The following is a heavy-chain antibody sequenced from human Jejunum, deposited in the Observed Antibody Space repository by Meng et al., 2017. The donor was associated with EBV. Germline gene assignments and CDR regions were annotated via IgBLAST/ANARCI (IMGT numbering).Heavy chain of an antibody. CDR1: GGSISSSNW. CDR3: ARDGGPSGSYAYWFDP. Sequence: HGSGQVRVKPLGTLSLTCAVSGGSISSSNWWRWVRQPPGKGPEWIGEIFHIGTTNYNPTLKSRVTMSVDKSKNHFSLKLTSVTAADTAVYYCARDGGPSGSYAYWFDPWGQGTLVTVSS. CDR2: IFHIGTT. D-gene: IGHD1-26*01. V-gene: IGHV4-4*02. J-gene: IGHJ5*02.